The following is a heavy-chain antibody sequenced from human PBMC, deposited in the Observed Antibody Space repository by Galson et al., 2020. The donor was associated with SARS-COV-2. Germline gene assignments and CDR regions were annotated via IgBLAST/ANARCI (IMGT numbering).Heavy chain of an antibody. V-gene: IGHV3-7*01. Sequence: GGSLRLSCEVSGLIFKDFWMRWFRQPPGKSLEWVANIRGDGSETNYVESVKGRFSISRDNAMNSLYLQMDSLRVKDTAVYYCTREGWQGAYWGQGSRVTVSS. CDR3: TREGWQGAY. CDR2: IRGDGSET. CDR1: GLIFKDFW. J-gene: IGHJ4*02.